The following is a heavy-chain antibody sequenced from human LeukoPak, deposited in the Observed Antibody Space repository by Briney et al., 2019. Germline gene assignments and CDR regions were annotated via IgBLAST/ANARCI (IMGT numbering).Heavy chain of an antibody. CDR3: ARWMNVVVPAAYYYYYYGMDV. CDR2: ISYDGSNK. Sequence: GGSLRLSCAASGFTFSSYGMHWVRQAPGKGLEWVAVISYDGSNKYYADSVKGRFTISRDNSKNTLYLQMNSLRAEDTAVYYCARWMNVVVPAAYYYYYYGMDVWGQGTTVTVSS. CDR1: GFTFSSYG. V-gene: IGHV3-30*03. D-gene: IGHD2-2*01. J-gene: IGHJ6*02.